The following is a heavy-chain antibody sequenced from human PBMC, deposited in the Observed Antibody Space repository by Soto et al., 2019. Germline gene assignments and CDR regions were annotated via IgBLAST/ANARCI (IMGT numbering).Heavy chain of an antibody. CDR1: GFTVSNNY. V-gene: IGHV3-66*01. D-gene: IGHD3-22*01. CDR2: IYSDGST. CDR3: ARTPRSSAWVIPYYFDY. J-gene: IGHJ4*02. Sequence: GGSLRLSCAASGFTVSNNYMSWVRQAPGKGLEWVSAIYSDGSTYYADYVKGRFTIPRDNSKNTLYLQMNTLGAKDTAVYYCARTPRSSAWVIPYYFDYWGQGALVTVSS.